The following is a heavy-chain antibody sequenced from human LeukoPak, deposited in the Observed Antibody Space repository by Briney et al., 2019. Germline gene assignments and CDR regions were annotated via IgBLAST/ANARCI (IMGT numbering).Heavy chain of an antibody. J-gene: IGHJ5*02. Sequence: SETLSLTCTVSGGSISSYYWSWIRQPPGKGLEWIGYIYYSGSTNYNPSLKSRVTISVDTSKNQFSLKLSSVTAADTAVYYCARDPRGYCSGGSCLWFDPWGQGTLVTVSS. D-gene: IGHD2-15*01. CDR3: ARDPRGYCSGGSCLWFDP. CDR2: IYYSGST. V-gene: IGHV4-59*12. CDR1: GGSISSYY.